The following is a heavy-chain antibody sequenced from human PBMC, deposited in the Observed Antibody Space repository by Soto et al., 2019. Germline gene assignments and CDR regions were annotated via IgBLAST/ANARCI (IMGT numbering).Heavy chain of an antibody. D-gene: IGHD3-22*01. Sequence: EVQLVESGGGLVQPGESLTLSCATSGFTCRNYWMSWVRQAPGKGLEWVASINPDGSAKFYVGSVKGRFTVSRDNTENLLYLQMSSLRVEDTAVYSCLTCYDNSGYYDYWGRGTLVTVSS. CDR3: LTCYDNSGYYDY. CDR1: GFTCRNYW. V-gene: IGHV3-7*02. J-gene: IGHJ4*02. CDR2: INPDGSAK.